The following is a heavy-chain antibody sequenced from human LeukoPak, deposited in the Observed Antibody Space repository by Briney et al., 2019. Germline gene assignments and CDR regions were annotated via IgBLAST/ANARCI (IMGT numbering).Heavy chain of an antibody. D-gene: IGHD3-22*01. Sequence: ASVKVYCKASGYTFTGYYMHWVRQAPGQGLEWMGWINPNGGGTNYAQKFQGWVTMTRDTSISTAYMELSRLRSDDTAVYYCARGRPYYYDSSGYSYGMDVWGQGTTVTVSS. J-gene: IGHJ6*02. CDR2: INPNGGGT. CDR1: GYTFTGYY. V-gene: IGHV1-2*04. CDR3: ARGRPYYYDSSGYSYGMDV.